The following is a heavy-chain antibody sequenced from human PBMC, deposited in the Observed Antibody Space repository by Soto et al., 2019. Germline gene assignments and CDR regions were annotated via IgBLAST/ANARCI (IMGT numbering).Heavy chain of an antibody. D-gene: IGHD2-15*01. CDR2: ISYDGSNK. CDR1: GFTFSSYA. CDR3: ARDGIWRLLPPYYGMDV. Sequence: GGSLRLSCAASGFTFSSYAMHWVRQAPGKGLEWVAVISYDGSNKYYADSVKGRFTISRDNSKNTLYLQMNSLRAEDTAVYYCARDGIWRLLPPYYGMDVWGQGTTVTVSS. J-gene: IGHJ6*02. V-gene: IGHV3-30-3*01.